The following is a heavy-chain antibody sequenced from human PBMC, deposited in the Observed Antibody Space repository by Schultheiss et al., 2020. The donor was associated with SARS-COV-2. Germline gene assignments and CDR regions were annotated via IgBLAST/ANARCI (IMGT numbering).Heavy chain of an antibody. V-gene: IGHV4-39*01. CDR1: GCSISSSSYY. D-gene: IGHD2-2*02. CDR3: ARPKVVPAAIGWFDP. Sequence: SETLSLTCTVSGCSISSSSYYWGWIRQPPGKGLEWIGSIYYSGSTYYNPSLNSRVTISVDTSKNQFSLKLSSVTAADTAVYYCARPKVVPAAIGWFDPWGQGTLVTVSS. CDR2: IYYSGST. J-gene: IGHJ5*02.